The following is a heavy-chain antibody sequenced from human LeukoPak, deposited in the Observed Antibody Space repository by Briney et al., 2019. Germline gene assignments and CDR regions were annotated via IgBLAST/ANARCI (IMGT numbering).Heavy chain of an antibody. J-gene: IGHJ5*02. CDR3: ARERLGYCSSTSCYRDRWSDP. Sequence: ASVKVSCTASGYTFTGYYMHWVRQAPGQGLEWMGRINPNSGGTNYAQKFQGRVTMTRDTSISTAYMELSRLRSDDTAVYYCARERLGYCSSTSCYRDRWSDPWGQGTLVTVSS. V-gene: IGHV1-2*06. CDR1: GYTFTGYY. D-gene: IGHD2-2*02. CDR2: INPNSGGT.